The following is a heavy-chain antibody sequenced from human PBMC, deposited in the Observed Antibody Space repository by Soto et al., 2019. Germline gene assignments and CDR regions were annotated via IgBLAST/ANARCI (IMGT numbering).Heavy chain of an antibody. D-gene: IGHD6-19*01. CDR3: ARGADPFRTLKKGYSSGWCFDY. V-gene: IGHV3-7*03. J-gene: IGHJ4*02. CDR2: IKQDGSEK. CDR1: GFTLSSYW. Sequence: GTRTLACAASGFTLSSYWMRWLRHASGNGLEGVDNIKQDGSEKYYVDSVKGRFTISRDNAKNSLYLQMNSLRAEDTAVYYCARGADPFRTLKKGYSSGWCFDYWGQGTLVTVSS.